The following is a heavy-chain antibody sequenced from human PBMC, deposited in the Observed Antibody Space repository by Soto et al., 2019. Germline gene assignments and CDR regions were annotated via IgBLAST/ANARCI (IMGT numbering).Heavy chain of an antibody. CDR3: AKLATYYFVRYFAS. D-gene: IGHD3-10*02. Sequence: EVQLLESGGGLVQPGGSLRLSCAASEFTFSSYAMSWVRQAPGKGLEWVSAISGSGGSTYYADSVKGRFTISRDNSMVPMSLQRSSLRAEFTAVYYCAKLATYYFVRYFASWGRGSLVTVSS. CDR1: EFTFSSYA. CDR2: ISGSGGST. V-gene: IGHV3-23*01. J-gene: IGHJ4*02.